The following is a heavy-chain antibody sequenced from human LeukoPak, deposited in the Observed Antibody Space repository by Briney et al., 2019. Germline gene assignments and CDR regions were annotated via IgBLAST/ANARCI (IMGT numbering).Heavy chain of an antibody. D-gene: IGHD5/OR15-5a*01. J-gene: IGHJ4*02. CDR2: ISGSGGST. Sequence: GGSLRLSCAASGFTFSSYAMSWVRQAPGKGLKWVSAISGSGGSTYYADSVKGRFTISRDNSKNTLYLQMNSLRAEDTAVYYCAKDPLDILSTPFDYWGQGTLVTVSS. V-gene: IGHV3-23*01. CDR3: AKDPLDILSTPFDY. CDR1: GFTFSSYA.